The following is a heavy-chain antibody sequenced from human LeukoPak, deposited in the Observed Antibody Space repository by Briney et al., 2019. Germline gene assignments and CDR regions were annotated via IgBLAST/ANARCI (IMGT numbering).Heavy chain of an antibody. CDR3: AKDGPSRYSGSFDY. D-gene: IGHD1-26*01. V-gene: IGHV3-23*01. CDR1: GFTFSSHA. CDR2: ISGSGGST. J-gene: IGHJ4*02. Sequence: GGSLRLSCAASGFTFSSHAMSWVRQAPGKGLEWVSAISGSGGSTYYADSVKGRFTISRDNSKNTLYQQMNSLRAEDTAVYYCAKDGPSRYSGSFDYRGQGTLVTVSS.